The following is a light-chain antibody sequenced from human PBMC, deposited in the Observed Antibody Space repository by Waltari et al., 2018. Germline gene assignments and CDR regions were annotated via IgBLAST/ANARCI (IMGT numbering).Light chain of an antibody. CDR3: QQYYSTPGYT. J-gene: IGKJ2*01. Sequence: DIVMTQSPDSLAVSLGERATINCKSGQSVLYSSNNKNYLAWYQQKPGQPPKLLIYWASTRESGVPDRFSGSGSGTDFTLTISSLQAEDVAVYYCQQYYSTPGYTFGQGTKLEIK. CDR2: WAS. CDR1: QSVLYSSNNKNY. V-gene: IGKV4-1*01.